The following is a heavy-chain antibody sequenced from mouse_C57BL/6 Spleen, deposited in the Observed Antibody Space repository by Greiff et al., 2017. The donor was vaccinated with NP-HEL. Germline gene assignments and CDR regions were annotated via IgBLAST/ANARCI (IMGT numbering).Heavy chain of an antibody. D-gene: IGHD2-2*01. CDR1: GFNIKDYY. CDR2: IDPEDGDT. CDR3: TTFGYGRDY. V-gene: IGHV14-1*01. Sequence: VQLKESGAELVRPGASVKLSCTASGFNIKDYYMHWVKQRPEQGLEWIGRIDPEDGDTEYAPKFQGKATMTADTSSNPAYLQLSSLTSEDTAVYYCTTFGYGRDYWGQGTTLTVSS. J-gene: IGHJ2*01.